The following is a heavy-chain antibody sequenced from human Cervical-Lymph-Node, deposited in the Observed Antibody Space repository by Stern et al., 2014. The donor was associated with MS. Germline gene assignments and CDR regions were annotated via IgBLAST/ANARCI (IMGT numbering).Heavy chain of an antibody. Sequence: QLVQSGAEVEKPGASVKVSCEAFGYTFTDYYIHWMRQAPGQGLEWMGWISPNSGGTKYAQKFQGRVTMTRDTSFNKAYLELPRLRSADTAVYYCARAAVSLGHCSISSCYIGGLGFDPWGQGTLVIVSS. D-gene: IGHD2-2*02. CDR1: GYTFTDYY. J-gene: IGHJ5*02. V-gene: IGHV1-2*02. CDR2: ISPNSGGT. CDR3: ARAAVSLGHCSISSCYIGGLGFDP.